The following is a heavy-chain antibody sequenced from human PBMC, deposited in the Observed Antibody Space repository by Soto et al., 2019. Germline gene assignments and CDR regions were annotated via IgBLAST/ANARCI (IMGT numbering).Heavy chain of an antibody. V-gene: IGHV1-69*01. CDR3: AIVGVQKKRGTTCPSPVY. J-gene: IGHJ4*02. Sequence: QVQLVQSGAEGKKPGSSVKVSCKASGGTFSSYAISWVRQAPGQGLGWMGGIIPIFGTANYAQKCHGRGTITADEYTRKSCMELSSLRSEDRAVYYCAIVGVQKKRGTTCPSPVYWGQGTLVTVAS. CDR2: IIPIFGTA. D-gene: IGHD1-1*01. CDR1: GGTFSSYA.